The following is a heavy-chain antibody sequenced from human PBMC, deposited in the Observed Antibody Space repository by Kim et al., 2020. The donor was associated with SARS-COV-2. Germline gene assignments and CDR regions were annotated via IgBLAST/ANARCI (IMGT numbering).Heavy chain of an antibody. J-gene: IGHJ6*02. CDR2: INHSGST. CDR3: ARGGLQYLYYYYYGMDV. Sequence: SETLFLTCAVYGGSFSGYYWSWIRQPPGKGLEWIGEINHSGSTNYNPSLKSRVTISVDTSKNQFSLKLSSVTAADTAVYYCARGGLQYLYYYYYGMDVWGQGTTVTVSS. V-gene: IGHV4-34*01. D-gene: IGHD4-4*01. CDR1: GGSFSGYY.